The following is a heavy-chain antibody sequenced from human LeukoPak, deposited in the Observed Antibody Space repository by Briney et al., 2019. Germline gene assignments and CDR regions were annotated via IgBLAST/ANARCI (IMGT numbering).Heavy chain of an antibody. V-gene: IGHV1-8*01. CDR1: GYTFTSYD. J-gene: IGHJ5*02. D-gene: IGHD2-2*01. CDR3: ARGRLGYCSSTSCYAGWFDP. Sequence: ASVKVSCKASGYTFTSYDINWLRQATGQRLEWMGWMNPNSSNTGYAQKFQGRVTMTRNTSISTAYMELSSLRSEDTAVYYCARGRLGYCSSTSCYAGWFDPWGKGTLVTVSS. CDR2: MNPNSSNT.